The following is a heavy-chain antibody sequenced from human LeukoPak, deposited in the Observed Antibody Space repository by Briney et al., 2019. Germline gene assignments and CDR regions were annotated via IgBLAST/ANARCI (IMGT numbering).Heavy chain of an antibody. J-gene: IGHJ5*02. D-gene: IGHD3-3*01. CDR2: IIPIFGTA. CDR1: GGTFSSYA. CDR3: ARGGTYYDFWSSPTWFDP. Sequence: ASVKVSCKASGGTFSSYAISWVRQAPGQGLEWMGGIIPIFGTANYAQKFQGRVTITADESTSTAYMELGSLRSEDTAVYYCARGGTYYDFWSSPTWFDPWGQGTLVTVSS. V-gene: IGHV1-69*13.